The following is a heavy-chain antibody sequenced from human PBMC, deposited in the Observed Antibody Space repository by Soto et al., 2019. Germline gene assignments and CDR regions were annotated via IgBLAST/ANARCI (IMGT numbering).Heavy chain of an antibody. D-gene: IGHD1-26*01. CDR1: GFTFSTYT. J-gene: IGHJ6*01. CDR2: ISSSSRDI. CDR3: ARGSREGDGIDV. Sequence: PGGSLRLSCAASGFTFSTYTINWVRQAPGKGLEWVASISSSSRDIFYADSVKARFTISRDNAKSSVDLQMNSLRAGDTAIYYCARGSREGDGIDVWGQGNTVTVSS. V-gene: IGHV3-21*01.